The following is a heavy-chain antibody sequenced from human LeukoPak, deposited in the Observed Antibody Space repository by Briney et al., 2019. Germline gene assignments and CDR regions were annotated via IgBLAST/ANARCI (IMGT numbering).Heavy chain of an antibody. D-gene: IGHD3-10*01. CDR2: ISGSGGST. CDR3: AKDFHSGSYYSDAFDI. J-gene: IGHJ3*02. Sequence: GGSLRLSCAASGFTFSSYAMSWVRQAPGKGLEWVSAISGSGGSTYYADSVKGRFTISRDNSKNTLYLQMNSLRAEDAAVYYCAKDFHSGSYYSDAFDIWGQGTMVTVSS. CDR1: GFTFSSYA. V-gene: IGHV3-23*01.